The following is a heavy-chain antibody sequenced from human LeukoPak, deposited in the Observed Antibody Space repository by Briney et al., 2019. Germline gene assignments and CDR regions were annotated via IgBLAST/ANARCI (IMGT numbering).Heavy chain of an antibody. CDR1: GGSFSGYY. Sequence: PPETLSLTCAVYGGSFSGYYWSWIRQPPGKGLEWIGEINHSGSTNYNPSLKSRVTISVDTSKNQFSLKLSSVTAADTAFYYCASQGHHGKIVGTTLSYFYMDVWGKGTTVTVSS. J-gene: IGHJ6*03. V-gene: IGHV4-34*01. CDR3: ASQGHHGKIVGTTLSYFYMDV. D-gene: IGHD1-26*01. CDR2: INHSGST.